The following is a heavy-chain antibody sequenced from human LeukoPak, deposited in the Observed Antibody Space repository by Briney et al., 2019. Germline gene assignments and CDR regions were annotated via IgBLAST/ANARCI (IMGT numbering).Heavy chain of an antibody. CDR1: GFTFSSYA. V-gene: IGHV3-23*01. D-gene: IGHD1-26*01. CDR2: ISGSGGST. J-gene: IGHJ3*02. Sequence: GGSLRLSCAASGFTFSSYAMSWVRRAPGKGLEWVSAISGSGGSTYYADSVKGRFTISRDNSENTLYLQMNSLRAEDTAVYYCAKDESGSYWVGAFDIWGQGTMVTVSS. CDR3: AKDESGSYWVGAFDI.